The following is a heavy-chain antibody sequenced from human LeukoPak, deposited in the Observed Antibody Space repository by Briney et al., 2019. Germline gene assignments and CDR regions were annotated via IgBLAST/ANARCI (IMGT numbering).Heavy chain of an antibody. Sequence: PSQTLSLTCTVSGGSISSGSYYWSWIRQPAGKGLEWIGRIYTSGSTNYNPSLKSRVTMSVDTSKNQFSLKLSSVTAADTAVYYCARDSEYYGSGGYYYYYMDVWGKGTTVTISS. D-gene: IGHD3-10*01. J-gene: IGHJ6*03. CDR3: ARDSEYYGSGGYYYYYMDV. CDR1: GGSISSGSYY. CDR2: IYTSGST. V-gene: IGHV4-61*02.